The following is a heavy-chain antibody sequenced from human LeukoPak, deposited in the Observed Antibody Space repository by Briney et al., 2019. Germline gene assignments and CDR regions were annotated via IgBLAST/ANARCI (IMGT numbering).Heavy chain of an antibody. V-gene: IGHV4-39*01. J-gene: IGHJ4*02. CDR2: IYYSGST. CDR1: GGSISSSGYY. D-gene: IGHD5-18*01. Sequence: SETLSLTCTVSGGSISSSGYYWGWIRQPPGKGLEWIGSIYYSGSTYYNPSLKSRVTISVDTSKNQSSQKLSSVTAADTAVYYCARLREYSCGSVDHWGQGTLVTVSS. CDR3: ARLREYSCGSVDH.